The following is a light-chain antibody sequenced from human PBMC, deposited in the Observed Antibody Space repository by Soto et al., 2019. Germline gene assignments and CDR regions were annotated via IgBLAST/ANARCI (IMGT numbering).Light chain of an antibody. Sequence: DIQMTQSPSTLSASVGDRITITCRASQSVSSWLAWYQQKPGKAPKLLIYKASTLESGVPSRFSDSGSETDFTLTISSLQPDDFATYFCQQYNIYPLTFGEGPRWRSN. CDR1: QSVSSW. CDR2: KAS. J-gene: IGKJ4*01. V-gene: IGKV1-5*03. CDR3: QQYNIYPLT.